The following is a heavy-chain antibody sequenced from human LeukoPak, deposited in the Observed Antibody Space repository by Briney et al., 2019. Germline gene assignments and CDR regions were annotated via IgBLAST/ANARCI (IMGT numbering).Heavy chain of an antibody. CDR3: ARDLAYSRLDY. CDR1: RLTFSSSW. J-gene: IGHJ4*02. V-gene: IGHV3-7*01. Sequence: GGSLRLSCAVSRLTFSSSWMDWVRQAPGKGLEWVASINPDGNKKYSADSVKGRFTISRDNAENSLYLQMNSLRVEDTAFYYCARDLAYSRLDYWGQGMLVTVSS. D-gene: IGHD5-18*01. CDR2: INPDGNKK.